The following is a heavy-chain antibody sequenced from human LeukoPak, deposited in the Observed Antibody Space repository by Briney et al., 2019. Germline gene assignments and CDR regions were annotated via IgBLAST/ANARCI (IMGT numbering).Heavy chain of an antibody. CDR2: VYYSGNT. CDR1: GGSISSSNSY. CDR3: ARGGFGELLPRS. V-gene: IGHV4-39*07. Sequence: SETLSLTCTVSGGSISSSNSYWVWIRQPPGKGLEWIGSVYYSGNTHYNSSLKSRVTVSVDTSKNQFSLKVNSVTAADTAVYYCARGGFGELLPRSWGQGTLVTVSS. J-gene: IGHJ4*02. D-gene: IGHD3-10*01.